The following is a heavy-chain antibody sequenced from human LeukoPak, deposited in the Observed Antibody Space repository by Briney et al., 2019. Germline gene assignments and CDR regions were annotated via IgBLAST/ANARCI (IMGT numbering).Heavy chain of an antibody. CDR1: GDSISSDY. D-gene: IGHD6-19*01. Sequence: ASETLSLTCTVSGDSISSDYWSWIRQPPGKGLEWIGCIYYTGSTKYNPSLKSRVTISVDTSKNQFSLKLRSVTAADTAVYYCATGRPYSSADYWGQGTLVTVSS. V-gene: IGHV4-59*01. J-gene: IGHJ4*02. CDR2: IYYTGST. CDR3: ATGRPYSSADY.